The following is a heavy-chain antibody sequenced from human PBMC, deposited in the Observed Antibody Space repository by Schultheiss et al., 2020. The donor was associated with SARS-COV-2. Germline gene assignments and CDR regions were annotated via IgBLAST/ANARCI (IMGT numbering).Heavy chain of an antibody. D-gene: IGHD2-15*01. CDR2: IYYTGST. J-gene: IGHJ4*02. Sequence: SETLSLTCAVYGGSFSGYYWSWIRQPPGKGLEWIGYIYYTGSTNYNPSLTSRVTISVDTSKNQFSLKLSSVTAADTAVYYCASRILSLGYCSGGSCYHFDYWGQGTLVTVSS. CDR1: GGSFSGYY. V-gene: IGHV4-34*01. CDR3: ASRILSLGYCSGGSCYHFDY.